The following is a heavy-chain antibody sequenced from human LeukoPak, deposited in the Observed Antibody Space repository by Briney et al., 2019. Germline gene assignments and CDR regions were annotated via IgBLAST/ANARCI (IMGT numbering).Heavy chain of an antibody. J-gene: IGHJ4*02. CDR1: GFTLSSNG. V-gene: IGHV3-30*02. D-gene: IGHD3-16*01. Sequence: PGGSLRLSCAASGFTLSSNGIHWVRQAPGKGLEWVAFIRVDRGTQSYADAVTGRFIISSDNSKNTLYLHLNSLRAEDTALYFCARDWAWASDYWGQGSLVTVSS. CDR3: ARDWAWASDY. CDR2: IRVDRGTQ.